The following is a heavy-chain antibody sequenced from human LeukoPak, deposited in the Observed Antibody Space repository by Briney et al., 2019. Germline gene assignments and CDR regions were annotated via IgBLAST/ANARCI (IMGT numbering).Heavy chain of an antibody. J-gene: IGHJ3*02. Sequence: SETLSLTCTVSGGSISSSSYYWGWIRQPPGKGLEWIGEIYHSGSTNYNPSLKSRVTISVDKSKNQFSLKLSSVTAADTAVYYCARTYYYDSSSHQVAAFDIWGQGTMVTVSS. CDR2: IYHSGST. CDR3: ARTYYYDSSSHQVAAFDI. CDR1: GGSISSSSYY. D-gene: IGHD3-22*01. V-gene: IGHV4-61*05.